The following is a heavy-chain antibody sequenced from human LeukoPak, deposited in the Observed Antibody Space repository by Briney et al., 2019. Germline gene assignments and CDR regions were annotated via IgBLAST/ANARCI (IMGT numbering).Heavy chain of an antibody. CDR3: ARAGGRGSRPTVVVTATSNWFDP. D-gene: IGHD2-21*02. Sequence: PSESLSLTCTVSGGSISSSSYYWGWIRQPPGKGLEWIGSIYYSGSTYYNPSLNSRVTISVNTSKNQSYLKLSSVSAADTAVYYCARAGGRGSRPTVVVTATSNWFDPWGQGTLVTVSS. CDR1: GGSISSSSYY. V-gene: IGHV4-39*07. CDR2: IYYSGST. J-gene: IGHJ5*02.